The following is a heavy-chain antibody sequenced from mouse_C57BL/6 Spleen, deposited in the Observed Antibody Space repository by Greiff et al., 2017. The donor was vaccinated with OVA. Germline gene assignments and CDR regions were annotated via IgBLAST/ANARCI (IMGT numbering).Heavy chain of an antibody. D-gene: IGHD3-2*02. CDR1: GYTFTSYW. CDR3: ARAVTAHATFAY. CDR2: IYPGSGST. Sequence: QVQLKQSGAELVKPGASVKMSCTASGYTFTSYWITWVKQRPGEGLEWMGDIYPGSGSTNYNEKFKSKATLTVDTSSSTVYMQLSSLTSEDSAVYYCARAVTAHATFAYWGQGTLVTVSA. V-gene: IGHV1-55*01. J-gene: IGHJ3*01.